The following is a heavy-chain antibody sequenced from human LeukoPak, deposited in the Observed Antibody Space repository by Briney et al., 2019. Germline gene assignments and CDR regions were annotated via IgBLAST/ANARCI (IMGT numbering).Heavy chain of an antibody. Sequence: PSETLSLTCTVSGGSIGPYHWSWIRQPPGKGPEWIGYIYYSGSTNYNPSLKSRVTISVDTSKNQFSLRLSSVTAADTAVYYCARTNAFDIWGRRTMVTVSS. CDR1: GGSIGPYH. CDR3: ARTNAFDI. J-gene: IGHJ3*02. V-gene: IGHV4-59*01. CDR2: IYYSGST.